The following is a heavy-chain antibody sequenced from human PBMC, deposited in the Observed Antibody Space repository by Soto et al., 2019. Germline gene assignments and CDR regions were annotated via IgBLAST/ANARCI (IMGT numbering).Heavy chain of an antibody. D-gene: IGHD1-26*01. J-gene: IGHJ2*01. Sequence: ASVKVSCKASGGTFSSYTISWVRQAPGQRLEWMGWINAGNGNTKYSQKFQGRVTITRDTSASTAYMELSSLRSEDTAVYYCARGGSLYWYFDLWGRGTLVTVSS. CDR2: INAGNGNT. CDR3: ARGGSLYWYFDL. V-gene: IGHV1-3*01. CDR1: GGTFSSYT.